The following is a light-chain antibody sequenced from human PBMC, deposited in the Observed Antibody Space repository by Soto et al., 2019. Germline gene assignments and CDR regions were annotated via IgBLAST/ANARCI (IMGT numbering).Light chain of an antibody. CDR1: QSISNL. Sequence: EIQLSQSVFSLCASVHDRINITSRASQSISNLVNWYQQKPGKAPKFLIYALSSLQSVVPSMSSGGGSGTDFTLTINRLQPEDFATYYWQQGYSSAITFGQGTRLEIK. CDR3: QQGYSSAIT. V-gene: IGKV1-39*01. CDR2: ALS. J-gene: IGKJ5*01.